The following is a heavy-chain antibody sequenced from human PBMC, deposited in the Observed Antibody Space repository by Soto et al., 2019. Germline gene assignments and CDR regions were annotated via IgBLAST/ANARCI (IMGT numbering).Heavy chain of an antibody. J-gene: IGHJ3*01. CDR1: GGSFSDYY. V-gene: IGHV4-34*01. D-gene: IGHD4-17*01. Sequence: SETLSLTCAVNGGSFSDYYWSWIRQPPGKGLEWIGEINHSGSTNYNPSLESRVTISVDTAKNQFSLRLRSVTAADTAVYYCVSRRLGSPGKYWGQGTMVTVSS. CDR2: INHSGST. CDR3: VSRRLGSPGKY.